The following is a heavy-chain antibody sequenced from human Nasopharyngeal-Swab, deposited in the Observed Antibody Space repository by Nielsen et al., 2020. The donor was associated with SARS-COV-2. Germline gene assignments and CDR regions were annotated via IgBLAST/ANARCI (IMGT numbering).Heavy chain of an antibody. J-gene: IGHJ3*02. CDR1: GYTFTGNF. Sequence: ASVKVSCKASGYTFTGNFMHWVRQAPGQGFEWMGRINPNSGGTKFAQKFQGRVTLTRDTSISTAYMELSRLRSDDTAVYYCARDLSNTGDALDIWGQGTLVTVSS. D-gene: IGHD1/OR15-1a*01. V-gene: IGHV1-2*06. CDR2: INPNSGGT. CDR3: ARDLSNTGDALDI.